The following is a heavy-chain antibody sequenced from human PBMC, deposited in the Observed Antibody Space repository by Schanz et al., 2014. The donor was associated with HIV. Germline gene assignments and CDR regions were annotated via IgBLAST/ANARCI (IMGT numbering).Heavy chain of an antibody. V-gene: IGHV1-18*01. J-gene: IGHJ6*02. Sequence: QVHLVQSGAEVKKPGASVKVSCKASGYTFTSYDINWVRQATGQGLEWMGWISAYNGNTNYAQKLQGRVTMTTDTSTSTAYMELSSLRSADTAVYFCARAAFSSEYYYGMDVWGQGTTVTVSS. CDR3: ARAAFSSEYYYGMDV. CDR2: ISAYNGNT. CDR1: GYTFTSYD. D-gene: IGHD3-3*02.